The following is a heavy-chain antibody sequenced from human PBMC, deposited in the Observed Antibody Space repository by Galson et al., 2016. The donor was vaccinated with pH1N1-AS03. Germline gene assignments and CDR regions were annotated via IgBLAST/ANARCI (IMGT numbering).Heavy chain of an antibody. CDR3: ARHPYNSSPLYYYFYYMDV. Sequence: QSGAEVKKSGESLRISCKGSGYSFADYWIGWVRQRPGKGLEWMGIIYPGDSETKYSPSFQGQVTISADKSISTAYLQWGRLSSSDTAVYYCARHPYNSSPLYYYFYYMDVWGKGTTVTVSS. D-gene: IGHD6-13*01. V-gene: IGHV5-51*01. CDR1: GYSFADYW. J-gene: IGHJ6*03. CDR2: IYPGDSET.